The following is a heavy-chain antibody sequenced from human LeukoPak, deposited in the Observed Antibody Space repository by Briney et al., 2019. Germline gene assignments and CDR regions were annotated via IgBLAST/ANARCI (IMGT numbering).Heavy chain of an antibody. CDR2: TYYRSKWYN. V-gene: IGHV6-1*01. Sequence: SQTLSLTCAIYGDSVSSNSAAWNWIRQSPSRGLEWLGMTYYRSKWYNDYAVSVKSRITINPDTSKNQFSLQLNSVTPEDTAVYYCARSRFYDFWSGYSPGWFDPWGQGTLVTVSS. J-gene: IGHJ5*02. D-gene: IGHD3-3*01. CDR3: ARSRFYDFWSGYSPGWFDP. CDR1: GDSVSSNSAA.